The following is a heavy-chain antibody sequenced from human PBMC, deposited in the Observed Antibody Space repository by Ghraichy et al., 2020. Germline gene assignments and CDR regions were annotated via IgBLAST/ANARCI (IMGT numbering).Heavy chain of an antibody. CDR3: VQLFYYDSSGYFLPH. CDR1: GFSLTTPGIG. Sequence: SGPTLVKPTQTLTLTCSFSGFSLTTPGIGVGWIRQPPGKALEGLGFVYWNDAQRYSPSVRSRLTITRDSSKQQVVLTMTNMDHVDTATYYWVQLFYYDSSGYFLPHWGQGALGTVSS. V-gene: IGHV2-5*01. CDR2: VYWNDAQ. D-gene: IGHD3-22*01. J-gene: IGHJ4*02.